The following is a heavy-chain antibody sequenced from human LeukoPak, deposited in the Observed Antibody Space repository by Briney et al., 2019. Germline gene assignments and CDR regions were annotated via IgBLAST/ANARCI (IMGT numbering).Heavy chain of an antibody. CDR3: ARDGSLVVPAAIRSYYYYGMDV. Sequence: ASVKVSCKASGYTFTSYGISWVRQAPGQGLEWMGWISAYNGNTNYAQKFQGRVTMTRNTSISTAYMELSSLRSEDTAVYYCARDGSLVVPAAIRSYYYYGMDVWGQGTTVAVSS. CDR2: ISAYNGNT. V-gene: IGHV1-18*01. J-gene: IGHJ6*02. D-gene: IGHD2-2*02. CDR1: GYTFTSYG.